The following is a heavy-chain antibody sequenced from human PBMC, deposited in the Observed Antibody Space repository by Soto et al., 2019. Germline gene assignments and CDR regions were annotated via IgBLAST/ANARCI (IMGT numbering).Heavy chain of an antibody. V-gene: IGHV3-15*01. D-gene: IGHD1-1*01. J-gene: IGHJ4*02. CDR3: VEGWNDF. Sequence: HLVESGGDLVKPGGSLRLSCAASGFMFSSAWMSWVRQAPGKGLEWVGRIKSKRDGGTTDYAPPVKGRFVISRDDSKNTLYLQMNSLKTDATAVYYCVEGWNDFWGQGTLVAVSS. CDR1: GFMFSSAW. CDR2: IKSKRDGGTT.